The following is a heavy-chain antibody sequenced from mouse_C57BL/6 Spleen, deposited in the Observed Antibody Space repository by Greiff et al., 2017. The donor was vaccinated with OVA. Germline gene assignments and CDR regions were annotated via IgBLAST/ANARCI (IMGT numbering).Heavy chain of an antibody. Sequence: EVQGVESGPGMVKPSQSLSLSCTVTGYSITSGYDWHWIRHFPGNKLEWMGYISYSGSTNYNPSLKSRISITHDTSKNHFFLKLNSVTTEDTATYYCARSGIDYDGYFDVWGTGTTVTVSS. CDR3: ARSGIDYDGYFDV. CDR1: GYSITSGYD. D-gene: IGHD2-4*01. J-gene: IGHJ1*03. V-gene: IGHV3-1*01. CDR2: ISYSGST.